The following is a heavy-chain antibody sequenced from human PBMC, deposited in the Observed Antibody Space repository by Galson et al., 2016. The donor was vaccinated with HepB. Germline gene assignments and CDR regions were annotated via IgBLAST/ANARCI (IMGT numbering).Heavy chain of an antibody. Sequence: SLRLSCAASGFTFSNYAMSWVRLAPGKGLEWLSTMRGSAEMRYYADSVKGRFTISRDNSINTLYLQMNSLRAEDTAIYYCAKGYNLYGFKSPADSWGQGTLVTVSS. D-gene: IGHD1-1*01. V-gene: IGHV3-23*01. CDR3: AKGYNLYGFKSPADS. J-gene: IGHJ5*01. CDR2: MRGSAEMR. CDR1: GFTFSNYA.